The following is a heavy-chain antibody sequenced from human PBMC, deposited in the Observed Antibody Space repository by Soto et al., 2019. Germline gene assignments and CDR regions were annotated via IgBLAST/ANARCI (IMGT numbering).Heavy chain of an antibody. V-gene: IGHV3-11*06. CDR2: ISSSSSYT. CDR3: ARVLGRIVVALHYYYYYGMDV. J-gene: IGHJ6*02. CDR1: GFTFSDYY. D-gene: IGHD3-22*01. Sequence: QVQLVESGGGLVKPGGSLRLSCAASGFTFSDYYMSWIRQAPGKGLEWVSYISSSSSYTNYADSVKGRFTISRDNAKNSLYLQMNSLRAEDTAVYYCARVLGRIVVALHYYYYYGMDVWGQGTTVTVSS.